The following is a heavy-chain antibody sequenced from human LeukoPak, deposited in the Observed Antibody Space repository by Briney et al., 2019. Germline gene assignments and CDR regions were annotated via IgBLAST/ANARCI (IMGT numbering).Heavy chain of an antibody. CDR2: IKQDGSKK. D-gene: IGHD5-24*01. V-gene: IGHV3-7*04. CDR3: TRVGYIDEGIDY. J-gene: IGHJ4*02. CDR1: GFPFSSYW. Sequence: GGSLRLSCVASGFPFSSYWMTWVRQAPGKGLEWVANIKQDGSKKSYVDSVKGRFTISRDNAKNPLYLQMNSLRAEDTAIYYCTRVGYIDEGIDYWGQGTLVTVSS.